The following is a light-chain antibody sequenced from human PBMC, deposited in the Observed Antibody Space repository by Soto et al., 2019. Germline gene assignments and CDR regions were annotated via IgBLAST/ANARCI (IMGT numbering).Light chain of an antibody. Sequence: QSVLTQPPSVSGAPGQRVTISCTGSSSNIGAGYDVHWYQQLPGTAPKLLIYDNSYRPSGVPDRFSGSKSGTSASLAITGLQAEDEADYYCQSYDSSLRLFGTGTKVTVL. CDR1: SSNIGAGYD. J-gene: IGLJ1*01. V-gene: IGLV1-40*01. CDR3: QSYDSSLRL. CDR2: DNS.